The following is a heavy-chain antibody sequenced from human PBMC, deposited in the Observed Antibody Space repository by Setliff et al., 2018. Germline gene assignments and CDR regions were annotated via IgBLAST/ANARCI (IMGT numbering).Heavy chain of an antibody. CDR3: ARSLGSGSYYNSRPFYSDY. D-gene: IGHD3-10*01. Sequence: SETLSLTCTVSGGSISSGSNYWSWIRQPAGRGLEWIGHIDPSGNTNYHPSLKGRVTISGDTSKNQFSLKLTSVTAADTAVYFCARSLGSGSYYNSRPFYSDYWGQGTLVTVSP. CDR1: GGSISSGSNY. V-gene: IGHV4-61*09. CDR2: IDPSGNT. J-gene: IGHJ4*02.